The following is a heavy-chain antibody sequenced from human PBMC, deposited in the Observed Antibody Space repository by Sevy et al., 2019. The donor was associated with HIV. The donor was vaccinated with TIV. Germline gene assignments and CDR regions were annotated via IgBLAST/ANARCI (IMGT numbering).Heavy chain of an antibody. J-gene: IGHJ5*02. D-gene: IGHD1-1*01. V-gene: IGHV3-33*08. CDR3: ARETEGGYEP. CDR1: GFTFSNYG. CDR2: IFSDGNYQ. Sequence: GGSLRLSCSTFGFTFSNYGMHWVRQAPGRGLEWVAAIFSDGNYQYYADSVKGRVTISRDNSKNTVYLQMNTLTADDTAVYYCARETEGGYEPWGQGTLVTVSS.